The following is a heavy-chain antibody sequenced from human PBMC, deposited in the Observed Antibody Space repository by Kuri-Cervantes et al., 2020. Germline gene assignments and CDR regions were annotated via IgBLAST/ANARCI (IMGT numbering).Heavy chain of an antibody. D-gene: IGHD6-19*01. CDR3: ARAPSGWYIASYFDY. CDR2: ISYDGSNK. V-gene: IGHV3-30-3*01. CDR1: GFTFSSYA. J-gene: IGHJ4*02. Sequence: GGSLRLSCAASGFTFSSYAMHWVRQAPGKGLEWVAVISYDGSNKYYADSVKGRFTISRDNSKNTLYLQMNSLRAEDTAVYYCARAPSGWYIASYFDYWGQGTLVTVSS.